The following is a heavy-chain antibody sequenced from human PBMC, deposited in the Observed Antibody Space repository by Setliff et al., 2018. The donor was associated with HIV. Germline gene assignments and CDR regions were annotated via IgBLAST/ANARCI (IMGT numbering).Heavy chain of an antibody. D-gene: IGHD6-19*01. CDR2: INHSGST. CDR1: GGSFSGHY. V-gene: IGHV4-34*01. Sequence: PSETLSLTCAVYGGSFSGHYWSWIRQSPGKGLEWIGEINHSGSTKYNPSLKSRVTISVDTSKNQFSLKLRSVTAADTAVYYCARVGGQWLSGYYYYYAMDVWGQGTTVTVS. J-gene: IGHJ6*02. CDR3: ARVGGQWLSGYYYYYAMDV.